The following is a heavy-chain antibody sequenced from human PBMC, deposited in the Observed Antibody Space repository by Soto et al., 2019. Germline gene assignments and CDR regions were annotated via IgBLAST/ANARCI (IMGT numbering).Heavy chain of an antibody. D-gene: IGHD1-26*01. CDR3: ARLGSGSFRD. J-gene: IGHJ4*02. Sequence: QESGPGLVKPSETLSLTCTVSGGSISSYYWSWIRQPPGKGLEWIGYIYYSGSTNYNPSLQIRTPISVDTSNTQFSLKLSSVTAADTAMYDCARLGSGSFRDWGQGTLVTVSS. CDR2: IYYSGST. CDR1: GGSISSYY. V-gene: IGHV4-59*08.